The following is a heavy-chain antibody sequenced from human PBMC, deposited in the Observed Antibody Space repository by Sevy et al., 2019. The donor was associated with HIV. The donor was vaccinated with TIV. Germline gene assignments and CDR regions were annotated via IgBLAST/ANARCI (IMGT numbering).Heavy chain of an antibody. J-gene: IGHJ3*02. CDR2: ISYDGSNK. V-gene: IGHV3-30-3*01. D-gene: IGHD6-19*01. CDR1: GFTFSSYA. Sequence: GGSLRLSCAASGFTFSSYAMHWVRQAPGKGLEWVAVISYDGSNKYYADSVKGRFTISRDNSKNTLYLQMNSLRAEDTAVYYCARARGPHYSSGRHDAFDIWGQGTMVTVSS. CDR3: ARARGPHYSSGRHDAFDI.